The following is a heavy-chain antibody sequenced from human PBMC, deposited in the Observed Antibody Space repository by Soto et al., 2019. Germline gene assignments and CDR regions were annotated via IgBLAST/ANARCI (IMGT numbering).Heavy chain of an antibody. Sequence: PGGSLRLSCAACGFTFSSYGMHWVRQAPGKGLEWVAVISYDGSNKYYADSVKGRFTISRDNSKNTLYLQMNSLRAEDTAVYYCAKDEALYYYDSSAPIPDYWGQGTLVTVSS. J-gene: IGHJ4*02. CDR1: GFTFSSYG. V-gene: IGHV3-30*18. CDR2: ISYDGSNK. D-gene: IGHD3-22*01. CDR3: AKDEALYYYDSSAPIPDY.